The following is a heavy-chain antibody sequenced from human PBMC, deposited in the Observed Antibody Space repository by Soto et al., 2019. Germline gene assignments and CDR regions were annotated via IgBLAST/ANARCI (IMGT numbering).Heavy chain of an antibody. CDR2: IDYSGST. J-gene: IGHJ5*02. CDR3: ARSGIVPSARFFAP. D-gene: IGHD1-26*01. CDR1: GGSVSSGNYY. Sequence: QVQLQESGPRLVKPSETLSLTCTVSGGSVSSGNYYWNWIRQPPGKGLEWIGNIDYSGSTNYSPSLKRRVTISLAPSRNQFSLKVTSVTAADTAVYNCARSGIVPSARFFAPCGQGTLVTVSS. V-gene: IGHV4-61*01.